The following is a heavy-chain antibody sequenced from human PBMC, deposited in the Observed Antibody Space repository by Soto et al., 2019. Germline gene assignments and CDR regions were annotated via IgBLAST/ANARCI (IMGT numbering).Heavy chain of an antibody. V-gene: IGHV3-23*01. D-gene: IGHD6-19*01. CDR2: ISGSTGST. J-gene: IGHJ4*02. CDR3: AKEKDSSGWYNDY. Sequence: GGSLRLSCAASGFTFSNYAMSWVRQAPGKGLEWISVISGSTGSTYYADSVKGRFTISRDNSKNTLYLQMNSLRAEDRAVYYCAKEKDSSGWYNDYWGQGTLVTVSS. CDR1: GFTFSNYA.